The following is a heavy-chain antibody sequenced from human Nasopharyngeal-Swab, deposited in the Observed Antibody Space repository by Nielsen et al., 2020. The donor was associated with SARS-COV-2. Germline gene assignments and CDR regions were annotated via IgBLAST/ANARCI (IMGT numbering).Heavy chain of an antibody. D-gene: IGHD2-2*01. CDR2: ISSSSSYI. J-gene: IGHJ6*02. CDR3: AKDRGCSSTSCYAGGYYYGMDV. Sequence: GESLKISCAASGFTFSSYSMNWVRQAPGKGLEWVSSISSSSSYIYYADSVKGRFTISRDNAKNSLYLQMNSLRAEDTAVYYCAKDRGCSSTSCYAGGYYYGMDVWGQGTTVTVSS. V-gene: IGHV3-21*01. CDR1: GFTFSSYS.